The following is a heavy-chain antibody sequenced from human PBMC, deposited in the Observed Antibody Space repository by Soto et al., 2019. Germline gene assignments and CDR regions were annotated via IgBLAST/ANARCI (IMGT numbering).Heavy chain of an antibody. J-gene: IGHJ4*02. CDR3: AKDTIRYFDWLFLIDH. V-gene: IGHV3-23*01. Sequence: GGSLRLSCAASGFTFSSYAMSWVRQAPGKGLEWVSAISGSGGSTYYADSVKGRFTISRDNSKNTLYLQMNSLRAEDTAVYYCAKDTIRYFDWLFLIDHWGQGTLVTVSS. CDR2: ISGSGGST. CDR1: GFTFSSYA. D-gene: IGHD3-9*01.